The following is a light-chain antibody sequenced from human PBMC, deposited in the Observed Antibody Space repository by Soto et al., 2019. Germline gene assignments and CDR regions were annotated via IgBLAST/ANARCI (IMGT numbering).Light chain of an antibody. CDR2: AAS. CDR3: QQGYSTPWT. Sequence: IQMTQSPSSLSASVGDRVTITCRASQTIRTHLHLYQQKPAQAPKLLIYAASNLRNGVPSRFSGSGSGTLFTLTITSLQPEDFATYYCQQGYSTPWTFGPGNTVGI. J-gene: IGKJ1*01. V-gene: IGKV1-39*01. CDR1: QTIRTH.